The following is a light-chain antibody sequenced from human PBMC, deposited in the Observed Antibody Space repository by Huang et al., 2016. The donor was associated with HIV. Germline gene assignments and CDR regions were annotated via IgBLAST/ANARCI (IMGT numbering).Light chain of an antibody. J-gene: IGKJ3*01. CDR2: LGS. CDR1: QSLLRSNGYNY. CDR3: MQGLQTPGVT. V-gene: IGKV2-28*01. Sequence: IVMTQSPLSLPVTPGEPASISCRSSQSLLRSNGYNYLDWSLQRPWQSPQLLIYLGSIRDSGVPDRVSGSGSGINFTLKISRVEADDLGTYYCMQGLQTPGVTFGPGTKVEIK.